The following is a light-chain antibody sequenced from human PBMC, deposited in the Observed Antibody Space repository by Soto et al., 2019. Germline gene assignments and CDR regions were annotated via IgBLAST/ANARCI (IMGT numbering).Light chain of an antibody. CDR2: SNN. Sequence: QSVLTQPPSASATPGQRVALSCSGSSSNIGSNTVNWFQQLPGAAPKLLIYSNNQRPSGVPDRFSGSKSGTSASLAISGLQSEDEADYYCAAWDDSLYGYVFGTGTKVT. CDR1: SSNIGSNT. CDR3: AAWDDSLYGYV. V-gene: IGLV1-44*01. J-gene: IGLJ1*01.